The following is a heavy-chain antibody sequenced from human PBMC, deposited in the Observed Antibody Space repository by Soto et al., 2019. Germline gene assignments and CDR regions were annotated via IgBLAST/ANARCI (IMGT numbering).Heavy chain of an antibody. CDR1: GGSVSSGSYY. Sequence: SETLSLTCTVSGGSVSSGSYYWSWIRQPPGKGLEWIGYIYYSGSTNYNPSLKSRVTISVDTSKNQFSLKLSSVTAADTAVYYCARTTGYSSGWYLRNYFDYWGQGTLVTVSS. D-gene: IGHD6-19*01. J-gene: IGHJ4*02. CDR2: IYYSGST. V-gene: IGHV4-61*01. CDR3: ARTTGYSSGWYLRNYFDY.